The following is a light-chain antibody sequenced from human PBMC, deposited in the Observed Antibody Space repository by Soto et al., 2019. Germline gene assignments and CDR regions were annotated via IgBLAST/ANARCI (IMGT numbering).Light chain of an antibody. CDR3: SSYTSSSTVV. Sequence: QSALTQPASVSGSPGQSITISCTGTSSDVGGYNYVSWYQQHPGKTPKLMIFDVTNRPSGVSNRFSGSKSGNTASLTISGLQAEDEADYYCSSYTSSSTVVFGGGIKLTVL. CDR2: DVT. J-gene: IGLJ3*02. V-gene: IGLV2-14*01. CDR1: SSDVGGYNY.